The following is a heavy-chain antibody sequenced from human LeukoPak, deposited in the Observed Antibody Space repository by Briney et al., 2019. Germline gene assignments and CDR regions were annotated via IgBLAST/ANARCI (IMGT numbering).Heavy chain of an antibody. CDR1: GFTFSSYG. V-gene: IGHV3-30*02. CDR2: IRYDGSNK. Sequence: GGSLRLSCAASGFTFSSYGTHWVRQAPGKGLEWVAFIRYDGSNKYYADSVKGRFTISRDNSKNTLYLQMNSLRAEDTAVYYCAKDRGDYFDYWGQGTLVTVSS. J-gene: IGHJ4*02. CDR3: AKDRGDYFDY.